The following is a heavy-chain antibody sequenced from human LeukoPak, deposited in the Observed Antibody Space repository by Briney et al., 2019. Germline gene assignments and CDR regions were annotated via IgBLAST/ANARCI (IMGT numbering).Heavy chain of an antibody. V-gene: IGHV3-21*01. CDR1: GFTFSSHT. CDR3: ARLWDYGDFQNAFDI. CDR2: ISSSSSLI. J-gene: IGHJ3*02. D-gene: IGHD4-17*01. Sequence: GGSLRLSCAASGFTFSSHTVTWVRQAPGRGLEWVSSISSSSSLIHYADSVRGRFTISRDNAKKSLYLQMNSLRAEDTAVYYCARLWDYGDFQNAFDIWGQGTTVTVSS.